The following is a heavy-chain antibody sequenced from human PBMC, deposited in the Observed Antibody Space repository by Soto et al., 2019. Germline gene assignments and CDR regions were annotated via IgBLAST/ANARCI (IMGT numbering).Heavy chain of an antibody. J-gene: IGHJ5*02. V-gene: IGHV4-30-4*01. D-gene: IGHD1-7*01. Sequence: SETLSLTCTVSCGSISSGDYYWSWIRQPPGKGLEWIGYIYYSGSTYYNPSLKSRVTISVDTSKNQFSLKRSSVTAADTAVYYCARDLGTGTTDNWFDPWGQGTLVTVSP. CDR1: CGSISSGDYY. CDR2: IYYSGST. CDR3: ARDLGTGTTDNWFDP.